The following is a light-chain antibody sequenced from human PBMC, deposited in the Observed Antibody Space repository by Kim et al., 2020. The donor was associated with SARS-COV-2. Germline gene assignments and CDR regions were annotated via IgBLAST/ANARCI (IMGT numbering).Light chain of an antibody. CDR2: KAS. V-gene: IGKV1-5*03. CDR3: QQYDSHPCT. CDR1: QSDSSW. Sequence: DIQMTQSPSTLSASVGDRVTITCRASQSDSSWVAWYQQKPGKAPKLLIYKASTLEGGVPSRFSGRGSGTEFTLTINSLQPDDFAIYSCQQYDSHPCTFGEGTKLEI. J-gene: IGKJ2*02.